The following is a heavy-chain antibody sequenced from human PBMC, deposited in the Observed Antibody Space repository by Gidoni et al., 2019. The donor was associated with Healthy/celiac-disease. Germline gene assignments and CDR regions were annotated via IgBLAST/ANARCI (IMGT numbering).Heavy chain of an antibody. Sequence: EVQRVESGGGLVQPGGSLRLSGAASGVTFSSYWMSWVRQAPGKGLEWVANIKQDGSEKYYVDSVKGRFTISRDNAKNSLYLQMNSLRAEDTAVYYCARDGVVPAAIDYYGMDVWGQGTTVTVSS. CDR1: GVTFSSYW. CDR3: ARDGVVPAAIDYYGMDV. D-gene: IGHD2-2*02. CDR2: IKQDGSEK. V-gene: IGHV3-7*01. J-gene: IGHJ6*02.